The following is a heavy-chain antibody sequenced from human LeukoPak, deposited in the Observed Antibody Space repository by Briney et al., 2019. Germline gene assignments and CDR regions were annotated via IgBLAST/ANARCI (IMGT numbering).Heavy chain of an antibody. CDR2: VSYSGGT. J-gene: IGHJ4*02. Sequence: SETLSLTCSVSGVSVSTYYWSWIRKPPGKGLEWIAYVSYSGGTNYIPSLKSRVTISLDTSKNQFSLKLSSVTAADTAVYLCARGERPGLDYWGQGTLVTVSS. CDR1: GVSVSTYY. CDR3: ARGERPGLDY. V-gene: IGHV4-59*02. D-gene: IGHD2-2*01.